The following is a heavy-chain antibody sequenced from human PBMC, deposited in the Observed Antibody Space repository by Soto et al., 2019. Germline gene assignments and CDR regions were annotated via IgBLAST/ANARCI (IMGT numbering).Heavy chain of an antibody. V-gene: IGHV3-72*01. CDR3: AREFMTTVTYFDY. CDR1: GFTFSDHY. Sequence: GESLKISCAASGFTFSDHYMDWVRQAPGKGLEWVGRTRNKANSFTTEYAASVKGRFTIFRDDSKNSLYLQMSSLKTEDTAMYYCAREFMTTVTYFDYWGQGTLVTVSS. J-gene: IGHJ4*02. CDR2: TRNKANSFTT. D-gene: IGHD4-17*01.